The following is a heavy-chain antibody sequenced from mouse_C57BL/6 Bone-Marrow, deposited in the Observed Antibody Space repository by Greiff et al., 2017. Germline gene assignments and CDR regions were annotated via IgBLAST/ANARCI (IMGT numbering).Heavy chain of an antibody. J-gene: IGHJ2*01. CDR1: GFTFSSYG. D-gene: IGHD6-1*01. CDR3: ARHKAAEDFDY. CDR2: ISSGGGYT. V-gene: IGHV5-6*01. Sequence: SGADLVKPGASLKLSCAASGFTFSSYGMSWVRQTPDKRLEWVATISSGGGYTYYPDSVKGRFTIATDNATNTLYLQMGSLKSEDTAMYDCARHKAAEDFDYWGQGTTLTVSS.